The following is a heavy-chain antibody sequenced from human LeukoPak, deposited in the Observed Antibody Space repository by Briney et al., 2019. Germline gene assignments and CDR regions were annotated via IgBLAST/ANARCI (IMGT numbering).Heavy chain of an antibody. V-gene: IGHV3-30-3*01. Sequence: GGSLRLSCAASGFTFSNYAMHWVRQAPGKGLEWVAVISYDGTNKYYADSVKGRFTISRDNSKNTLYLQMNSLRAEDTAVYYCATPANSRGWYDLRPFDSWGQGTLVTVSS. CDR2: ISYDGTNK. CDR3: ATPANSRGWYDLRPFDS. J-gene: IGHJ4*02. CDR1: GFTFSNYA. D-gene: IGHD6-19*01.